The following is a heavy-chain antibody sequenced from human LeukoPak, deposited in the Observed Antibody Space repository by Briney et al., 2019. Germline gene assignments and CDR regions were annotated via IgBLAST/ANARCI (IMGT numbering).Heavy chain of an antibody. CDR2: ISGSSTYM. D-gene: IGHD3-22*01. J-gene: IGHJ4*02. V-gene: IGHV3-21*01. CDR3: AKAYYDSSGYSYYFDY. CDR1: GFPFSAYS. Sequence: GGSLRLSCAASGFPFSAYSMNWVRQAPGKGLEWVSSISGSSTYMYYADSVKGRFTISRDNAKNSLYLQMNSLRDEDTAVYYCAKAYYDSSGYSYYFDYWGRRTLVTVSS.